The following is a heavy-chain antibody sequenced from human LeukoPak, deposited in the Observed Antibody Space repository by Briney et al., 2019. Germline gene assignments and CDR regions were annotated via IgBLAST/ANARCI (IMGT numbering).Heavy chain of an antibody. CDR2: IYYSGST. V-gene: IGHV4-31*03. CDR1: GGSISSGGYY. Sequence: PSQTLSLTCTVSGGSISSGGYYWSWIRQHPGKGLEWIGYIYYSGSTYYNPSLKGRVTISVDTSKNQFSLKLSSVTAADTAVYYCARVPSGRGYFDYWGQGTLVTVSS. CDR3: ARVPSGRGYFDY. D-gene: IGHD3-10*01. J-gene: IGHJ4*02.